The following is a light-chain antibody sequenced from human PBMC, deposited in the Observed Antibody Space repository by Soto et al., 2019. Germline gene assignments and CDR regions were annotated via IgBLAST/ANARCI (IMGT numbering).Light chain of an antibody. V-gene: IGLV1-40*01. CDR2: GNN. J-gene: IGLJ1*01. CDR1: SSNIGAGYD. CDR3: QSYDSSLSGFYV. Sequence: QSVLTQPPSVSGAPGQRVTISCTGSSSNIGAGYDVHWYHPLPGTAPKLLIYGNNNRPSGVPDRFSGSKSGTSASLAITGLQAEDEADYYCQSYDSSLSGFYVFGTGTKLTVL.